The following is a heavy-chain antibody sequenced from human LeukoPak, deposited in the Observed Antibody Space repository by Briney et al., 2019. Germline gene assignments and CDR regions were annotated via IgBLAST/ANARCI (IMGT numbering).Heavy chain of an antibody. CDR2: IYYSGST. V-gene: IGHV4-34*01. Sequence: SETLSLTCAVYGGSFSGYYWSWIRQPPGKGLKWIGSIYYSGSTYYNPSLKSRVTISIDTSKNQFSLKLSSVTAADTAVYYCARGSNWFDPWGQGTLVTVSS. CDR1: GGSFSGYY. J-gene: IGHJ5*02. CDR3: ARGSNWFDP.